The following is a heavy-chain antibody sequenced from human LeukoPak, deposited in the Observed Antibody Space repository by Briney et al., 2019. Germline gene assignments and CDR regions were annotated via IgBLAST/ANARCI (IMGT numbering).Heavy chain of an antibody. Sequence: SQTLSLTCTVSGGSMSRGGDYWSWIRQHPGKGLEWIGYIYYSGSTYYIPSLKSRVTISVDTSKNQFSLKLSSVTAADTAVYYCARERRFGDYYGMNVWGQGTTVTVSS. CDR2: IYYSGST. CDR1: GGSMSRGGDY. D-gene: IGHD3-10*01. CDR3: ARERRFGDYYGMNV. J-gene: IGHJ6*02. V-gene: IGHV4-31*03.